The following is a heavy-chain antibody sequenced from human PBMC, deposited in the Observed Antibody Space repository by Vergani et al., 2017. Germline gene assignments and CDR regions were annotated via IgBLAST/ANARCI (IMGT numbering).Heavy chain of an antibody. CDR3: SRGGFYTSRNDFKFYGLGV. J-gene: IGHJ6*02. CDR1: RYPISRYG. V-gene: IGHV1-18*01. CDR2: ISAYSGET. Sequence: QAQLVQSGAEVKKPGASVRVSCKASRYPISRYGISWVRQAPGQGLEWMGWISAYSGETRYARSLQGRVTMTTDASTNTAYMSLRSLRSDDTAIYYCSRGGFYTSRNDFKFYGLGVWGQGTTVTVTS. D-gene: IGHD3-3*01.